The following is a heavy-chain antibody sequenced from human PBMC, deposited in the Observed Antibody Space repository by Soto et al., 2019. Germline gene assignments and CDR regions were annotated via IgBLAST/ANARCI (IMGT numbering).Heavy chain of an antibody. J-gene: IGHJ6*02. CDR3: ARANYDFWSGYTNYYGMDV. CDR2: ISSSSIYM. Sequence: EVQLVESGGGLVKPGGSLRVSCAVSGFTFSNYTMNWVRQAPGKGLEWVSAISSSSIYMYYADSVKGRFTISRDNAKNSLYLQMNRLGAEDTAVYYCARANYDFWSGYTNYYGMDVWGQGTTVTVSS. V-gene: IGHV3-21*01. CDR1: GFTFSNYT. D-gene: IGHD3-3*01.